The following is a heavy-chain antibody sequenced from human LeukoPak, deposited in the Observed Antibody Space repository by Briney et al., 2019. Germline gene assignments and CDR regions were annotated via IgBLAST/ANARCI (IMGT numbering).Heavy chain of an antibody. V-gene: IGHV4-61*08. J-gene: IGHJ4*02. Sequence: PSETLSLTCTVSGGSISSGGYYWSWIRQPPGKGLEWIGEINHSGSTNYNPSLKSRVTISVDTSKNQFSLKLSSVTAADTAVYYCARVDANWGVVDYGGQGTLGTVSA. D-gene: IGHD7-27*01. CDR2: INHSGST. CDR3: ARVDANWGVVDY. CDR1: GGSISSGGYY.